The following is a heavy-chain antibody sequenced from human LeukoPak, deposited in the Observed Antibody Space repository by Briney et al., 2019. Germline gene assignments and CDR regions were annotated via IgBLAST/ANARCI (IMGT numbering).Heavy chain of an antibody. J-gene: IGHJ4*02. Sequence: GASVKVSCKTSGYTFTDYYIHWVRQAPGQGLEWMGWIHPKSGGTNYEQNFQDRVTMTRDTSITTVYMELSSLRSDDTAVYYCARGRDSDHWGQGTLVTVSS. V-gene: IGHV1-2*02. CDR3: ARGRDSDH. CDR1: GYTFTDYY. CDR2: IHPKSGGT.